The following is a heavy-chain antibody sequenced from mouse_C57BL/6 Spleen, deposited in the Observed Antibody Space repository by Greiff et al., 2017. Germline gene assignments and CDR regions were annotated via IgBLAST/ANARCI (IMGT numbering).Heavy chain of an antibody. CDR2: FYPGSGSI. J-gene: IGHJ4*01. Sequence: QVHVKQSGAELVKPGASVKLSCKASGYTFTEYTIHWVKQRSGQGLEWIGWFYPGSGSIKYNEKFKDKATLTADKSASTVYMELSRLTSEDSAVYFCARHEAEIYAMDYWGQGTSVTVSS. CDR1: GYTFTEYT. CDR3: ARHEAEIYAMDY. V-gene: IGHV1-62-2*01.